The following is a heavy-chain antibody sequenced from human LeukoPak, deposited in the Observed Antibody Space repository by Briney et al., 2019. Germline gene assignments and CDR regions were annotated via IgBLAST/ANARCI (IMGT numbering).Heavy chain of an antibody. D-gene: IGHD3-22*01. V-gene: IGHV3-7*01. Sequence: GGSLRLSCEASGFTFSRFWMSWVRQAPGKGLEWVANIKPDGGEKYYVDSVKGRFTISRDNAKNSLYLQVNSLRAEDTAAYYCARDRDGYFDYWGQGSLVTVSS. CDR3: ARDRDGYFDY. CDR1: GFTFSRFW. CDR2: IKPDGGEK. J-gene: IGHJ4*02.